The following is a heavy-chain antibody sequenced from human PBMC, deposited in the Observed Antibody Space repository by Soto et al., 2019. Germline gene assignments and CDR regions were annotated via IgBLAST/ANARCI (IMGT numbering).Heavy chain of an antibody. D-gene: IGHD1-26*01. J-gene: IGHJ3*01. CDR3: ARPYSGGPNDPFDV. CDR1: GYRFANYW. CDR2: IYPGDSHA. Sequence: GVPLKDSWKGFGYRFANYWVGWMRQMPGKGLEWMGIIYPGDSHAIYSPSFQGQVTMSADKSISTAYLQWSSLKASDTAMYYCARPYSGGPNDPFDVWGQGAMVTVSS. V-gene: IGHV5-51*01.